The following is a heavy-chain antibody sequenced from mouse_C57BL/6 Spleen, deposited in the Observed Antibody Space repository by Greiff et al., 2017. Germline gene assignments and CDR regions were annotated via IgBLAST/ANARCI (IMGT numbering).Heavy chain of an antibody. D-gene: IGHD1-1*01. CDR3: ARSGLLNYFDY. Sequence: QVQLQQSGAELVKPGASVKISCKASGYAFSSYWMNWVKQRPGQGLEWIGQIYPGDGDTNYNGKFKGKATLTADKSSSTAYMQLSSLTSEDSAVYFCARSGLLNYFDYWGQGTTLTVSS. CDR1: GYAFSSYW. V-gene: IGHV1-80*01. CDR2: IYPGDGDT. J-gene: IGHJ2*01.